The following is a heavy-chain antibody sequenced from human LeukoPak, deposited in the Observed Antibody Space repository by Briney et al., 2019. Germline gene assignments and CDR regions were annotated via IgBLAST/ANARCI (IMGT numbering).Heavy chain of an antibody. CDR3: ATTRGLQLYDAFDI. CDR1: GYTFTGYF. D-gene: IGHD6-13*01. Sequence: ASVKVSCKASGYTFTGYFVHWVRQAPGQGLEWMGWINPNGGGTNYAQKFQGRVTMTRDTSISTAYMELSRLRSDDTAVYYCATTRGLQLYDAFDIWGQGTMVTVSS. J-gene: IGHJ3*02. CDR2: INPNGGGT. V-gene: IGHV1-2*02.